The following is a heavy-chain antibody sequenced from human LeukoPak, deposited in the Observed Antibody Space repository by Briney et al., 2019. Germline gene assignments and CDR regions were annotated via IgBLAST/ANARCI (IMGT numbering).Heavy chain of an antibody. D-gene: IGHD6-13*01. J-gene: IGHJ4*02. CDR2: IYSGGST. CDR1: GFTVSSNY. Sequence: GGSLRLSCAASGFTVSSNYMSWVRQAPGKGLEWVSVIYSGGSTYYADSVKGRFTISRDNSKNTLYLQMNSLRAEDTAVYYCAKAPSPGVGSSWYGGFDYWGQGTLVTVSS. CDR3: AKAPSPGVGSSWYGGFDY. V-gene: IGHV3-53*01.